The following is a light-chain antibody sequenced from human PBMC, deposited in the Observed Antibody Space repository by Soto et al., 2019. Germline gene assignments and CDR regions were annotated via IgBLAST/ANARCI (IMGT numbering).Light chain of an antibody. V-gene: IGKV4-1*01. Sequence: DFVMTQAPDSLAVSLGERATINCKSSQSGLYNSNNKNHLGWFQQKPGHPPKLLIYGASFRPSGVPDRFSGSGSGTDFTLTISSLQAEDVAVYYCQQYYSIPFTFGQGTKLEI. CDR3: QQYYSIPFT. CDR2: GAS. CDR1: QSGLYNSNNKNH. J-gene: IGKJ2*01.